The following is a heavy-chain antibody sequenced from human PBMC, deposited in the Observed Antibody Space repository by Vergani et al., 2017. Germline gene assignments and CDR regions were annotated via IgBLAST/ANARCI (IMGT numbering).Heavy chain of an antibody. CDR2: ISYDGTQK. J-gene: IGHJ6*02. CDR3: ARGLPHQEYSGYAPRLYYGMDV. D-gene: IGHD5-12*01. CDR1: GFTSSYYG. V-gene: IGHV3-30*03. Sequence: QVHLVESGGGVVQPGRSLRLSCVVSGFTSSYYGMHWVRQAPGKGLEWVAVISYDGTQKYYADSVKGRFTISRDNSKSTLYLQMNSLRSEDTAVYYCARGLPHQEYSGYAPRLYYGMDVWGQGP.